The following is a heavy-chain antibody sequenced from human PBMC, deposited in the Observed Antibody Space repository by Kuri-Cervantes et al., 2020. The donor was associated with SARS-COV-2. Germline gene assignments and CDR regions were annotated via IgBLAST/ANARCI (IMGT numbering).Heavy chain of an antibody. D-gene: IGHD2-2*01. Sequence: GESLKISCTASGFTFNNYAMRWVRQAPGKGLEWVSGISGDGDRADYADSVKGRFTISRDNSKNMLYLQMNSLRAEDTAVYYCARERGVIPAGLGWFDPWGQGTLVTVSS. J-gene: IGHJ5*02. CDR3: ARERGVIPAGLGWFDP. CDR1: GFTFNNYA. CDR2: ISGDGDRA. V-gene: IGHV3-23*01.